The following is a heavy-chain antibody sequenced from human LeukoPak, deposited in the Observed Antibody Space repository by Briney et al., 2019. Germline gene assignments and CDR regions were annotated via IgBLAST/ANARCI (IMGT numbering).Heavy chain of an antibody. D-gene: IGHD1-1*01. CDR2: ISYDGSNK. J-gene: IGHJ4*02. Sequence: GGSLRLSCAASGFTFSSYWMTWVRQAPGKGLEWVAVISYDGSNKYYADSVKGRFTISRDNSKNTLYLQMNSLRAEDTAVYYCARSPPGQLELDYWGQGTLVTVSS. CDR3: ARSPPGQLELDY. V-gene: IGHV3-30-3*01. CDR1: GFTFSSYW.